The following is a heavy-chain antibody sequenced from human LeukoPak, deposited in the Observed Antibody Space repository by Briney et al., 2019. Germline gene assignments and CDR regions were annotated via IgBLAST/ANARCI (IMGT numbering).Heavy chain of an antibody. CDR1: GGSFSGYF. Sequence: SETLSLTCVVYGGSFSGYFWSWIRQPPGKGLEWIGEINHSGSSDYNPSLKSRVTISVDTSKNQFSLKLSSVTAADTAVYYCASGSGYFLGTFDYWGQGTLVTVSS. D-gene: IGHD3-3*01. J-gene: IGHJ4*02. V-gene: IGHV4-34*01. CDR2: INHSGSS. CDR3: ASGSGYFLGTFDY.